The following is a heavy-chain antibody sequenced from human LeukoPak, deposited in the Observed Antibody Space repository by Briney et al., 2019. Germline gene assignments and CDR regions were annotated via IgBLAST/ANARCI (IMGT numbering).Heavy chain of an antibody. CDR1: GYSISSGYY. Sequence: SETLSLTCTVSGYSISSGYYWGWIRQPPGKGLEWIGSIYHSGSTYYNPSLKSRVTISVDTSKNQFSLKLSSVTAADTAVYYCARAVWPGSYEFYYYYMDVWGKGTTVTVSS. CDR3: ARAVWPGSYEFYYYYMDV. D-gene: IGHD3-10*01. V-gene: IGHV4-38-2*02. J-gene: IGHJ6*03. CDR2: IYHSGST.